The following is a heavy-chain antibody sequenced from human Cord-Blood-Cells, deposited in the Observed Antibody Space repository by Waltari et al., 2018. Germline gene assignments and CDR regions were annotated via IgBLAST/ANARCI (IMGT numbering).Heavy chain of an antibody. CDR1: GYSFTSYW. V-gene: IGHV5-51*01. Sequence: EVQLVQSGAEVKKPGESLKISCKGSGYSFTSYWIGWVRQIPGKGLEWMGIIYPGDSDTRYSPSFQGQVTISADKSISTAYLQWSSLKASDTAMYYCARHGVSSSSSYYYYMDVWGKGTTVTVSS. CDR3: ARHGVSSSSSYYYYMDV. J-gene: IGHJ6*03. CDR2: IYPGDSDT. D-gene: IGHD6-6*01.